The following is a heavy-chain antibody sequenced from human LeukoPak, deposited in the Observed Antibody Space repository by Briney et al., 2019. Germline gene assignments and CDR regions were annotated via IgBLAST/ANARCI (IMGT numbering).Heavy chain of an antibody. V-gene: IGHV4-34*01. J-gene: IGHJ4*02. D-gene: IGHD6-19*01. CDR3: ARGLAVDKSAYFDY. CDR1: GGSFSNYY. Sequence: SETLSLTCAVYGGSFSNYYWSWIRQPPGKGLEWIGEINHSGSTNYNPSLKSRVTISVDTSKNQFSLKLSSVTAADTAVYYCARGLAVDKSAYFDYWGQGTLVTVSS. CDR2: INHSGST.